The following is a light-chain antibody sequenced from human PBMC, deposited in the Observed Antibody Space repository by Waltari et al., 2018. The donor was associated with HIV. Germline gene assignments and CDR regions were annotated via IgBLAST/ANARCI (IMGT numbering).Light chain of an antibody. CDR1: NIGSKS. J-gene: IGLJ1*01. Sequence: SYVLPQSPSVSVAPGQTASITCGGNNIGSKSVTWYQQKAGQAPVLVVYNGSDRPSGIPERFSGSRSGNTATLTISRVEAGDEADYYCHVWDRSSDHHVFGPGTKVTVL. CDR2: NGS. V-gene: IGLV3-21*02. CDR3: HVWDRSSDHHV.